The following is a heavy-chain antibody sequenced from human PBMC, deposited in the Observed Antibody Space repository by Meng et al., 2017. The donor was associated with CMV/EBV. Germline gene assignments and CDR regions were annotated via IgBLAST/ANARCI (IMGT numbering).Heavy chain of an antibody. J-gene: IGHJ6*02. CDR3: ARGWGRITIFGVVIIIGDYYYGMDV. V-gene: IGHV1-8*01. Sequence: ASVKVSCKASGYTFTSYDINWVRQATGQGLEWMGWMNPNSGNTGYAQKFQGRVTMTRNTSISTAYMELSSLRSEDTAVYYCARGWGRITIFGVVIIIGDYYYGMDVWGQGTTVTVSS. CDR1: GYTFTSYD. D-gene: IGHD3-3*01. CDR2: MNPNSGNT.